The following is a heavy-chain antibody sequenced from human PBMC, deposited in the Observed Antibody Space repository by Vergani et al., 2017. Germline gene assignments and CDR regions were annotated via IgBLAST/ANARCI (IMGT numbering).Heavy chain of an antibody. CDR1: GFTFSSYA. Sequence: QVQLVESGGGVVQPGRSLRLSCAASGFTFSSYAMHWVRQAPGKGLEWVAVISYDGSNKYYADSVKGRFTISRVNSKNTLYLQMNSLRAEDTAVYYCAREGARIAADFDYWGQGTLVTVSS. CDR3: AREGARIAADFDY. J-gene: IGHJ4*02. CDR2: ISYDGSNK. D-gene: IGHD6-13*01. V-gene: IGHV3-30-3*01.